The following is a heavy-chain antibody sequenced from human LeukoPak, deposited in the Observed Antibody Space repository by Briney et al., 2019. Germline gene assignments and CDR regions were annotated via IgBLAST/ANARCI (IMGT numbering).Heavy chain of an antibody. CDR3: ARDNGGDAFDI. CDR1: GFTFSSYS. D-gene: IGHD4-23*01. V-gene: IGHV3-48*04. CDR2: ISSSSSTI. J-gene: IGHJ3*02. Sequence: GGSLRLSCAASGFTFSSYSMNWVRQAPGKGLEWVSYISSSSSTIYYADSVKGRFTISRDNAKNSLYLQMNSLRAEDTAVYYCARDNGGDAFDIWGQGTMVTVSS.